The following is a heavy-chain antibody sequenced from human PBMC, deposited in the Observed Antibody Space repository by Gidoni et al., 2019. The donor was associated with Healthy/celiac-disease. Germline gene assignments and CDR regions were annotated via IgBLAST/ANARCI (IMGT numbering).Heavy chain of an antibody. CDR1: GFPFDDYA. Sequence: EVQLVESGGGLVQPGRSLRLSCAASGFPFDDYAMHWVRQAPGKGLEWVLGISWNSGSIGYADSVKGRFTISRDNAKNSLYLQMNSLRAEDTALYYCAKDIDPGIPGATTTRVVNAFDIWGQGTMVTVSS. CDR2: ISWNSGSI. J-gene: IGHJ3*02. V-gene: IGHV3-9*01. D-gene: IGHD1-26*01. CDR3: AKDIDPGIPGATTTRVVNAFDI.